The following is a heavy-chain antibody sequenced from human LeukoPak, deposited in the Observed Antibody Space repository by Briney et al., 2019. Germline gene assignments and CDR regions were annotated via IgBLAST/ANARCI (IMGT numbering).Heavy chain of an antibody. J-gene: IGHJ4*02. Sequence: SGPTLVNPTQTLPLTCTVSGGSISSYYWSRIRQPPGKGLEWIGYIYYTRSTHYNPSLKSRVTISVDTSKNQFSLKLSSVTAADTAVYYCARVRYSDTLTGYYGDGYFDYWGQGTLVTVSS. CDR3: ARVRYSDTLTGYYGDGYFDY. CDR2: IYYTRST. CDR1: GGSISSYY. D-gene: IGHD3-9*01. V-gene: IGHV4-59*01.